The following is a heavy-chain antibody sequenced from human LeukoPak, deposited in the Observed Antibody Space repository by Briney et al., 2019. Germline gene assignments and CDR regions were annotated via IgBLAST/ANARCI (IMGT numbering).Heavy chain of an antibody. CDR1: GFTFRSYG. J-gene: IGHJ4*02. V-gene: IGHV3-30*02. Sequence: GGSLRLSCAASGFTFRSYGMHWVRQAPGKGLEWVAYIQNDGSNEQYADSVKGRFTISRDNSKSTLSLQMNSLRAEDTAIYYCATYRQVLLPFESWGQGTLVTVSS. CDR3: ATYRQVLLPFES. D-gene: IGHD2-8*02. CDR2: IQNDGSNE.